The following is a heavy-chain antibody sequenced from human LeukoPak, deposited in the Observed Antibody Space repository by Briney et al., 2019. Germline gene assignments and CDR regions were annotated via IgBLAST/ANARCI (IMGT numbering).Heavy chain of an antibody. Sequence: GASVKVSRKASGFTFTSYGISWVRQAPGQGLEWMGWISAYDGNTNYAQTLQGRVTMTTDTSTSTAYMELRSLRSDDTAVYYCARDDYDFWSGYSLGCDYWGQGTLVTVSS. J-gene: IGHJ4*02. CDR2: ISAYDGNT. CDR3: ARDDYDFWSGYSLGCDY. CDR1: GFTFTSYG. D-gene: IGHD3-3*01. V-gene: IGHV1-18*01.